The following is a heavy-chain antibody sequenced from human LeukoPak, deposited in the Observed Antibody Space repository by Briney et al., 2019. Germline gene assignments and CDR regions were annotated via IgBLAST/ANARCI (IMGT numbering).Heavy chain of an antibody. CDR2: SYPGDSDT. J-gene: IGHJ3*02. CDR3: ARQISPHYYDSSGYYPAPDAFDI. V-gene: IGHV5-51*01. CDR1: GYRFTSYW. D-gene: IGHD3-22*01. Sequence: GESLQISCQGSGYRFTSYWIGWVGQVPGKGLEWMGISYPGDSDTRYSPSFQGQVTISADKSISTAYLQWSSLKASDTAMYYCARQISPHYYDSSGYYPAPDAFDIWGQGTMVTVSS.